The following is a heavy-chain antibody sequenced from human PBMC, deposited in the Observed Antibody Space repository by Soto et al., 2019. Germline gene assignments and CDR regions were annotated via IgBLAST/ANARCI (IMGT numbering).Heavy chain of an antibody. D-gene: IGHD1-1*01. CDR1: GGSISSYY. CDR2: IYYSGST. CDR3: ARYNWGAMGAFDI. V-gene: IGHV4-59*01. Sequence: SETQSLTCTVSGGSISSYYWSWIRQPPGKGLEWIGYIYYSGSTNYNPSLKSRVTISVDTSKNQFSLKLSSVTAADTAVYYCARYNWGAMGAFDIWGQGTMVTVSS. J-gene: IGHJ3*02.